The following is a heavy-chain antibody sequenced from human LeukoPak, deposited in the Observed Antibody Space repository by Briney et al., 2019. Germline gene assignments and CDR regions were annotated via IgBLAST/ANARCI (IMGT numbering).Heavy chain of an antibody. CDR1: GGSISSYY. J-gene: IGHJ5*01. D-gene: IGHD5-12*01. CDR3: ACGPGGSNYGS. CDR2: IYYSGST. Sequence: PSETLTLTCTVSGGSISSYYWSWIRQPPGKGLEWIGDIYYSGSTNYNPSLKSRGTISVDTSKNQFSLKLSSGTAADTTVYYCACGPGGSNYGSWGDGAPGTASS. V-gene: IGHV4-59*08.